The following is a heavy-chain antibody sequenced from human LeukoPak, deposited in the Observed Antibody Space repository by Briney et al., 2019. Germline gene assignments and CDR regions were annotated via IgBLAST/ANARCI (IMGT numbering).Heavy chain of an antibody. V-gene: IGHV3-30*02. CDR3: ARIIYYGSGTYSYDY. CDR1: GFTFKAYG. D-gene: IGHD3-10*01. Sequence: GGSLRLSCAASGFTFKAYGMHWVRRAQGKGLEWLAFIRYDESKTYYADSIKGRFTIARDNSRNTVSLQMNSLRPEDTAVYYCARIIYYGSGTYSYDYWGQGTLVTVSS. J-gene: IGHJ4*02. CDR2: IRYDESKT.